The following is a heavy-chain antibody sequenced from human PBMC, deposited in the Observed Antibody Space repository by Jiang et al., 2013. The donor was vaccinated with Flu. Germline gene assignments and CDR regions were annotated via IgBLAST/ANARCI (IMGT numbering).Heavy chain of an antibody. V-gene: IGHV3-23*01. J-gene: IGHJ4*02. CDR3: AKGVYSSGWYGGGYFDY. CDR2: ISGSGGST. D-gene: IGHD6-19*01. Sequence: VQLLESGGGLVQPGGSLRLSCAASGFTFSSYAMSWVRQAPGKGLEWVSAISGSGGSTYYADSVKGRFTISRDNSKNTLYLQMNSLRAEDTAVYYCAKGVYSSGWYGGGYFDYWGQGTLVTVSS. CDR1: GFTFSSYA.